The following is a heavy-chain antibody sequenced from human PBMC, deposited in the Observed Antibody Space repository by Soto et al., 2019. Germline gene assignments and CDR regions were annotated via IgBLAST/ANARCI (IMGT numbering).Heavy chain of an antibody. CDR3: ARGTSGYDYGLFDF. CDR1: GYTFTKYG. V-gene: IGHV1-18*01. CDR2: ISADNDNT. Sequence: VQLVQSGGEVRKPGASVTVSCRASGYTFTKYGISWVRQAPGQGLEWMGWISADNDNTNYAQNRQGRVTMTTDTSTSTAYMQLRSLRSDDTAVYFCARGTSGYDYGLFDFCGQGTLVTVSS. J-gene: IGHJ4*02. D-gene: IGHD5-12*01.